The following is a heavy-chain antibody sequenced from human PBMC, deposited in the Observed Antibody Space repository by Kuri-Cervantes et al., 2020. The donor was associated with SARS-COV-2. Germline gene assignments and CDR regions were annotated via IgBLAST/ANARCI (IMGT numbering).Heavy chain of an antibody. Sequence: GGSLRLSCVASEFNFRYYCMYWVRQAPGKGLEWVAHISYDGRDIHFRESVKGRFTVSRDNSKNTLYLQMNSLRAGDTAVYYCARAKSPNAALVPADYWGQGTLVTVSS. CDR1: EFNFRYYC. V-gene: IGHV3-33*05. J-gene: IGHJ4*02. D-gene: IGHD5-18*01. CDR2: ISYDGRDI. CDR3: ARAKSPNAALVPADY.